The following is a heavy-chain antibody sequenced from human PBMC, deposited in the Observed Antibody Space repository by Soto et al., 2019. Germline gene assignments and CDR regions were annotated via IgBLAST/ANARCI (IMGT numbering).Heavy chain of an antibody. J-gene: IGHJ6*01. CDR3: ARGRTVNFYGMDV. D-gene: IGHD4-17*01. V-gene: IGHV1-18*04. CDR1: GYTFTSYG. CDR2: ISAYNGHT. Sequence: QVPLVQSGPEVKKPGASVKVSCKASGYTFTSYGISWVRQPPGQGLEWMGWISAYNGHTIYAQKFQGRVTLTRDTCISTAYMELSSLRSDDTGVYYCARGRTVNFYGMDVWGQGSTVTVSS.